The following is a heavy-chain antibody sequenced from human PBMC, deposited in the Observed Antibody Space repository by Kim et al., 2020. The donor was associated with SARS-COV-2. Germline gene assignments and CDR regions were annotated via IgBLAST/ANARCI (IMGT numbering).Heavy chain of an antibody. CDR2: IYYNGNS. J-gene: IGHJ6*03. CDR3: ARVWFGASYSPVNYMHV. Sequence: SETLSLTCTVSGGSISSTNCYWSGIRQHPGKGLEWIGYIYYNGNSYYNPSLKSRVTISIDTSKNQLSLGLTSVTAADSAVYYCARVWFGASYSPVNYMHVWRKGTTVTVSS. CDR1: GGSISSTNCY. V-gene: IGHV4-31*03. D-gene: IGHD3-10*01.